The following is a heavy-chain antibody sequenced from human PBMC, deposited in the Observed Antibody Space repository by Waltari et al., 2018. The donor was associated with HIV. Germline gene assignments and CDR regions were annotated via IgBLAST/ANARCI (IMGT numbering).Heavy chain of an antibody. CDR2: ISGDGST. J-gene: IGHJ4*02. D-gene: IGHD2-21*02. CDR3: AKIVVVAGTSADF. V-gene: IGHV3-23*01. Sequence: EVQLLESGGGLIQPGGSLRLSCAASGFTFSSDAMSWVRQAPGKGLEWVSVISGDGSTYYAGSVKGRFTISRDNSKSTVYLQMNDLRAEDTALYYCAKIVVVAGTSADFWGQGILVTVSS. CDR1: GFTFSSDA.